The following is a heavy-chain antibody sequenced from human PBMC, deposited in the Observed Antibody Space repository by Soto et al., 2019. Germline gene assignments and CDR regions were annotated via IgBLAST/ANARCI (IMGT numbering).Heavy chain of an antibody. CDR2: ISSSSSYI. CDR3: ARVSDRDGYFDY. D-gene: IGHD2-21*02. J-gene: IGHJ4*02. V-gene: IGHV3-21*01. Sequence: GGSLRLSCAASGFTFSSYSMNWVRQAPGKGLEWVSSISSSSSYIYYADSVKGRFTISRDNAKNSLYLQMNSLRAEDTAVYYCARVSDRDGYFDYWGQGTLVTVSS. CDR1: GFTFSSYS.